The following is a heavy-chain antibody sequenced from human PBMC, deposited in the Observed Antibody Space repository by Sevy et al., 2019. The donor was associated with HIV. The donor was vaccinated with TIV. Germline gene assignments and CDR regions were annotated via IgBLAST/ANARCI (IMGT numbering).Heavy chain of an antibody. D-gene: IGHD2-15*01. V-gene: IGHV3-30*18. CDR1: AFTFSTYA. CDR3: AKDTGGCSGGNCYWATNYYGMDV. Sequence: GGSLRLSCAASAFTFSTYAMHWVRQAPGKGLEWVAVVSYDGGNRHYADSVKGRFTNSRDNSKNTLYLQMNNLRGEDTAVYYCAKDTGGCSGGNCYWATNYYGMDVWGQGTTVTVSS. CDR2: VSYDGGNR. J-gene: IGHJ6*02.